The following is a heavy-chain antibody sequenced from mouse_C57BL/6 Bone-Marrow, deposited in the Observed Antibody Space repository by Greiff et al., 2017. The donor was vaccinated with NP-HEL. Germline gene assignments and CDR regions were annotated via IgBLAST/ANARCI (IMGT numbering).Heavy chain of an antibody. Sequence: QVQLQQSGAELVRPGASVKLSCKASGYTFTDYYINWVKQRPGQGLEWIARIYPGSGNTYYNEKFKGKATLTAEKSSSTAYMQLSSLTSEDSAVYFCATVLLWLLHYYAMDYWGQGTSVTVSS. D-gene: IGHD2-1*01. CDR2: IYPGSGNT. CDR1: GYTFTDYY. CDR3: ATVLLWLLHYYAMDY. J-gene: IGHJ4*01. V-gene: IGHV1-76*01.